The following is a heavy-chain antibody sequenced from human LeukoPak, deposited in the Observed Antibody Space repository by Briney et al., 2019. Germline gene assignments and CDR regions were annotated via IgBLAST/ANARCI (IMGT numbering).Heavy chain of an antibody. CDR3: AREGLGSYSSSGYHPPYYYYYMDV. J-gene: IGHJ6*03. D-gene: IGHD6-13*01. V-gene: IGHV1-69*05. Sequence: ASVKVSCKASGGTFSSYAISWVRQAPGQGLEWMGGIIPIFGTANYAQKFQGRVTITTDESTSTAYMELGSLRSEDTAVYYCAREGLGSYSSSGYHPPYYYYYMDVWGKGTTVTVSS. CDR1: GGTFSSYA. CDR2: IIPIFGTA.